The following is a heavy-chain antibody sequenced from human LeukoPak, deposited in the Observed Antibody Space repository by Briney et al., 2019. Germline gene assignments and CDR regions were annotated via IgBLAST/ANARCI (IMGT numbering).Heavy chain of an antibody. CDR3: ARDPIGYCSSTSCSPR. V-gene: IGHV3-7*01. CDR2: IKQDGSEK. CDR1: GFTFSSYW. J-gene: IGHJ4*02. Sequence: PGGSLRLSCAASGFTFSSYWMSWVRQAPGKGLEWVANIKQDGSEKYYVDSVKGRFTISRDNAKNSLYLQMNSLRAEDTAVYYCARDPIGYCSSTSCSPRRGQGTLVTVSS. D-gene: IGHD2-2*01.